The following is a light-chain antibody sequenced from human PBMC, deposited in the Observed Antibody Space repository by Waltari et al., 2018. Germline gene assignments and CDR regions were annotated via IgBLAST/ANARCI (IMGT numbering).Light chain of an antibody. CDR1: QRIDSS. J-gene: IGKJ2*01. Sequence: EIVLTQSPATLSLSPGERATVFFRASQRIDSSLGWFQHQPDQPPRLLIYDASVRATGIPAMFSGSGSGTDFTLTITSLEPEDFAVYYCQQRSTWPPSVTFGQGTKLEI. V-gene: IGKV3-11*01. CDR3: QQRSTWPPSVT. CDR2: DAS.